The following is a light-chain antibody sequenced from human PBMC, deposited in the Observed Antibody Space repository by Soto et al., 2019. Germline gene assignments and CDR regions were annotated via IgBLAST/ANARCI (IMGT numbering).Light chain of an antibody. V-gene: IGKV2-30*02. CDR3: MQGTNWPWT. Sequence: DVVMTQSPLSLPVTLGQPASISCRSSQSLIHSDGDTYLNWFQQRPGQSPRRLIYKVSDRDSGVPDRFSGSGSGTDCTLKISRVEAEDVGVYYCMQGTNWPWTFGQGTEVEIK. J-gene: IGKJ1*01. CDR1: QSLIHSDGDTY. CDR2: KVS.